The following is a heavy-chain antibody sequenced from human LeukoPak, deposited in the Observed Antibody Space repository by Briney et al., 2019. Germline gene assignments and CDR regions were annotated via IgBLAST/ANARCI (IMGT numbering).Heavy chain of an antibody. CDR1: GFTFSSYA. D-gene: IGHD3-22*01. Sequence: PGGSLRLSCAASGFTFSSYAMHWVRQAPGKGLEYVSAISSNGGSTYYADSVKGRFTISRDNSKNTLYLQMSSLRAEDTAAYYCVKGSGFITMIVPHHNGMDVWGQGTTVTVSS. J-gene: IGHJ6*02. V-gene: IGHV3-64D*06. CDR3: VKGSGFITMIVPHHNGMDV. CDR2: ISSNGGST.